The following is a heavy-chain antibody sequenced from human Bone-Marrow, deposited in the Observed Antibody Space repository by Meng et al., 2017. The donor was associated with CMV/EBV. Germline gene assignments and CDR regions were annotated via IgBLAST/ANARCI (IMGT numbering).Heavy chain of an antibody. CDR3: VHSYYDFWCGYYTPNCDY. V-gene: IGHV2-5*01. CDR2: IFWNDDK. J-gene: IGHJ4*02. CDR1: GFSLTTSGVG. D-gene: IGHD3-3*01. Sequence: SGPTLVKPTQTLTLTCTFSGFSLTTSGVGVGWIRQPPGKALEWLALIFWNDDKRYSPSLKSRLTITKDTSKIHVVLTLTNVDPVDTATYYCVHSYYDFWCGYYTPNCDYWGRGTLVTVSS.